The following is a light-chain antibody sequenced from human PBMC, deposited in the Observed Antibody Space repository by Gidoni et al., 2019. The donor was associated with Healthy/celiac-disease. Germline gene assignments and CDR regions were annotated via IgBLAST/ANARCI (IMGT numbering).Light chain of an antibody. CDR2: DVS. CDR3: QHYNDYSPT. V-gene: IGKV1D-13*01. CDR1: QVITNN. Sequence: AIQLTQSPSSLSASVGDTVTITCRASQVITNNLAWYQQKPGKAPDLLIFDVSTLQSGVPTRFSGSVSGTDFTLTVTGLQPEDFATYYCQHYNDYSPTFGGGTEVEIK. J-gene: IGKJ4*01.